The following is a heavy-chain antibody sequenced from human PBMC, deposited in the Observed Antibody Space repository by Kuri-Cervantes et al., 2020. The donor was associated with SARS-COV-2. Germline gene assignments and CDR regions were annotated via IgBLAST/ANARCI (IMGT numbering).Heavy chain of an antibody. CDR3: AKGKGSYYYYMDV. Sequence: GGSLRLSCAASGFTFSTYSMTWVRQAPGKGLEWVSSISGSSSQRYYVDSVKGRFTISRDNAKNSLYLQMNSLRAEDTAVYYFAKGKGSYYYYMDVWGKGTTVTVSS. J-gene: IGHJ6*03. V-gene: IGHV3-21*01. CDR1: GFTFSTYS. CDR2: ISGSSSQR.